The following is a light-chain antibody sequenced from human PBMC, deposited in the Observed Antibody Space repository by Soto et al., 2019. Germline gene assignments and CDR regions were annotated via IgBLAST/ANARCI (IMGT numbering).Light chain of an antibody. CDR2: VAS. Sequence: DIQMTQSPSYPSASVGDRVTITCRASQTMRSYVNWYPQTPGKAPKPLIYVASRLQGGVRSRFLRSGAGPACTRPIGSLQPDDVITDSCPQSYSSTITFCQGTRLE. CDR1: QTMRSY. CDR3: PQSYSSTIT. J-gene: IGKJ5*01. V-gene: IGKV1-39*01.